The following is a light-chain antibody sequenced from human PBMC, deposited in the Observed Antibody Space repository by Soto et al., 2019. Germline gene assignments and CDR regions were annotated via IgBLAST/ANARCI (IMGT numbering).Light chain of an antibody. Sequence: DVPMTQSPSSLSASVGDRVTITCRASQSISAHLNWYQQKPGKAPKVLIYAATNLESGVPSRFSGSGSGTEFTLTISSLQPEDFATYYCQQGYTTPGTFGQRTKVDIK. CDR3: QQGYTTPGT. V-gene: IGKV1-39*01. CDR1: QSISAH. J-gene: IGKJ1*01. CDR2: AAT.